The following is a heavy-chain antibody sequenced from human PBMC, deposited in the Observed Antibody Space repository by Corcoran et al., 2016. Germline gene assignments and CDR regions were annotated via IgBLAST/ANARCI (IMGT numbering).Heavy chain of an antibody. V-gene: IGHV3-7*01. CDR2: IKGGENEK. Sequence: EVQLVESGGGLVQPGGSLRLSCADSGFAFDTYWLNWVRPAPGKGLGWVANIKGGENEKYYVDSVKGRFTISRDNGKNLVYLQMNSLRAEDKAVHYCGRSSWNDYWGQGTLVTVSS. CDR1: GFAFDTYW. D-gene: IGHD6-13*01. J-gene: IGHJ4*02. CDR3: GRSSWNDY.